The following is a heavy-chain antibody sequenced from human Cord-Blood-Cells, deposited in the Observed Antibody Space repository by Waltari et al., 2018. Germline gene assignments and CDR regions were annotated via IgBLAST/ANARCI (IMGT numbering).Heavy chain of an antibody. Sequence: QVQLVESGGGVVQPGRALRLSCAASGFTFSSYGMHWVRQAPGKGLEWVAVISYDGSNKYYADSVKGRFTISRDKSKNTLYLQMNSLRAEDTAVYYCAKDPLDGDPSTGAFDIWGQGTMVTVSS. CDR1: GFTFSSYG. J-gene: IGHJ3*02. CDR3: AKDPLDGDPSTGAFDI. V-gene: IGHV3-30*18. D-gene: IGHD4-17*01. CDR2: ISYDGSNK.